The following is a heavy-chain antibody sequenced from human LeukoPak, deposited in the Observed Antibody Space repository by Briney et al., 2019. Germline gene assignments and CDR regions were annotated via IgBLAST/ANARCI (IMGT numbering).Heavy chain of an antibody. CDR3: AREPWSGGPFDY. J-gene: IGHJ4*02. D-gene: IGHD3-10*01. V-gene: IGHV3-53*01. CDR1: GFTFNRFY. CDR2: IYSGGST. Sequence: PGGSLRLSCSASGFTFNRFYLHWVRQAPGKGLEWVSVIYSGGSTYYADSVKGRFTISRDDSKNTLYLQMNSLRAEDTAVYYCAREPWSGGPFDYWGQGTLVTVSS.